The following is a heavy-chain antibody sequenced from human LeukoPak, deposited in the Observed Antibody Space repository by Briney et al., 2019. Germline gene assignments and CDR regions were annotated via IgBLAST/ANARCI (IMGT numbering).Heavy chain of an antibody. Sequence: ASVKVSCKASGGTFSSYVISWVRQAPGQGLEWMGKIIPILGIANYAQKFQGRVTITADKSTSTAYMELSSLRSEDTAVYYCARTQFTDYYDSSGYYEIDYWGQGTLVTVSS. D-gene: IGHD3-22*01. V-gene: IGHV1-69*04. CDR1: GGTFSSYV. J-gene: IGHJ4*02. CDR3: ARTQFTDYYDSSGYYEIDY. CDR2: IIPILGIA.